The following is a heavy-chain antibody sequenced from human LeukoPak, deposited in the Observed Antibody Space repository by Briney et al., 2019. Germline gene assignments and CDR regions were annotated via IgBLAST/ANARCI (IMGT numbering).Heavy chain of an antibody. CDR2: ISVRSNYR. Sequence: GGSLTLSCAASGYTFSDFSVNWVRQAPGKGLEWVSSISVRSNYRYYADSVRGRFTISRDDARDSLFLQMNSLRAEDTAVYFCVRLRRNSDRTGYYYYYDYWGQGTLVTVSS. V-gene: IGHV3-21*01. CDR3: VRLRRNSDRTGYYYYYDY. J-gene: IGHJ4*02. D-gene: IGHD3-22*01. CDR1: GYTFSDFS.